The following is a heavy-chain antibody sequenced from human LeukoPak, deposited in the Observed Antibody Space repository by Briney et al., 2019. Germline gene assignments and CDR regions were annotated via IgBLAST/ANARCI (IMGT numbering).Heavy chain of an antibody. V-gene: IGHV1-69*01. J-gene: IGHJ6*02. D-gene: IGHD2-2*01. CDR2: IIPIFGTA. CDR3: ASEGDVVVPADHYYYYGMDV. CDR1: GGTFSSYA. Sequence: SVKVSCKASGGTFSSYAISWVRQAPGQGLEWMGGIIPIFGTANYAQKFQGRVTITADESTSTAYMELSSLRSEDTAVYYCASEGDVVVPADHYYYYGMDVWGQGTTVTVSS.